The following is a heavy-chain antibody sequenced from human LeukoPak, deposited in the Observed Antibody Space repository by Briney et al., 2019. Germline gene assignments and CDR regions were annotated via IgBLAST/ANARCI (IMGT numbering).Heavy chain of an antibody. V-gene: IGHV5-51*01. CDR2: IFPGDSDT. Sequence: PGESLKISCKGSEYSFATYWIGWVRQMPGQGLEWMGIIFPGDSDTCYSPSFQGQVTISADKSITTACLQWSSLKASDTAIYYCASEYCSGGNCYFDYWGQGTLVTVSS. J-gene: IGHJ4*02. D-gene: IGHD2-15*01. CDR1: EYSFATYW. CDR3: ASEYCSGGNCYFDY.